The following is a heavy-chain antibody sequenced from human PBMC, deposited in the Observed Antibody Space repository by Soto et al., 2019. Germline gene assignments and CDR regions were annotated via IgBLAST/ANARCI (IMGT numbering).Heavy chain of an antibody. D-gene: IGHD2-2*01. J-gene: IGHJ1*01. CDR1: GGSISIGTDY. CDR3: ARYGGYCSSTSCYFAEYFQH. CDR2: IYYSGST. Sequence: SETLSLTCSVSGGSISIGTDYWGWIRRAPGKGLEWIGYIYYSGSTNYNPSLKSRVTISVDTSKNQFSLKLSSVTAADTAVYYCARYGGYCSSTSCYFAEYFQHWGQGTLVTVSS. V-gene: IGHV4-61*05.